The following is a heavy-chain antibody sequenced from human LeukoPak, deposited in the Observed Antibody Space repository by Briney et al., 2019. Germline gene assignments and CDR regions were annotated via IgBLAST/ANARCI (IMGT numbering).Heavy chain of an antibody. V-gene: IGHV3-21*04. J-gene: IGHJ4*02. CDR3: ARGRIIRGYFDY. Sequence: GGSLRLSWAASGXTFNVYNMNWVRQAPGKGLEWVSSISSSSIYIYYADSVKGRFTISRDNAKNSLYLQMNSLRAEDTALYYCARGRIIRGYFDYWGQGTLVSVSS. D-gene: IGHD2/OR15-2a*01. CDR1: GXTFNVYN. CDR2: ISSSSIYI.